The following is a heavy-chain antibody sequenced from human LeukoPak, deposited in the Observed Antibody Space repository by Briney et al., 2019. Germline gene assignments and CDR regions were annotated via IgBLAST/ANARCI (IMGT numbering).Heavy chain of an antibody. CDR1: GFAFSRYW. J-gene: IGHJ4*02. CDR2: IRYDGSNK. CDR3: AKKEGNLDWLDY. D-gene: IGHD3-9*01. V-gene: IGHV3-30*02. Sequence: GGSLRLSCAASGFAFSRYWMSWVRQAPGKGLDWVAYIRYDGSNKQYADSVKGRFTISRDNSRNTLYLQMNSLRAEDTAVYYCAKKEGNLDWLDYWGQGTLVTVSS.